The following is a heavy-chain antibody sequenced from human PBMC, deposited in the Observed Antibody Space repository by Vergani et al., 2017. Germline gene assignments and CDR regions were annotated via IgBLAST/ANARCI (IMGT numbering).Heavy chain of an antibody. V-gene: IGHV1-46*01. CDR2: INPSGGST. Sequence: QVQLVQSGAEVKKPGASVKVSCKASGYTFTSYYMHWVRQAPGQGLEWMVIINPSGGSTSYAQKFQGRVTMTRDTSTSTVYMELSSLRSEDTAVYYCARDSRYCSSTSCYVGRDWFDPGGEGTLVTVSS. J-gene: IGHJ5*02. CDR3: ARDSRYCSSTSCYVGRDWFDP. D-gene: IGHD2-2*01. CDR1: GYTFTSYY.